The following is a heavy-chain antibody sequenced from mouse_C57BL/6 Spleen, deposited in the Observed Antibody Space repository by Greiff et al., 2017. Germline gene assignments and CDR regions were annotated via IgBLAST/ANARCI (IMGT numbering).Heavy chain of an antibody. V-gene: IGHV5-12*01. Sequence: EVMLVESGGGLVQPGGSLKLSCAASGFTFSDSYMYWVRQTPEKRLEWVAYISNGGGSTYYPDTVKGRFTISRDNAKNTLYLQMSRLKSEDTAMYYCARQYYEGAMDYWGQGTSVTVSS. CDR3: ARQYYEGAMDY. CDR2: ISNGGGST. D-gene: IGHD2-4*01. J-gene: IGHJ4*01. CDR1: GFTFSDSY.